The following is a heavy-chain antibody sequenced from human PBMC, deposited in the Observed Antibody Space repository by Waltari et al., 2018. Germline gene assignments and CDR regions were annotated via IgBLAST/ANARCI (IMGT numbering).Heavy chain of an antibody. V-gene: IGHV5-51*03. Sequence: EVQLAQSGAEVKKPGESLTISCKGPGYNFNSNYLPWVRQTPGKGLEWMGIIYPGNSDIRYSPSFQGQVTFSADKSISAAYLQWSSLKASDTAIYYCARQNSYGYPYYGMDVWGPGTTVTVSS. CDR3: ARQNSYGYPYYGMDV. CDR2: IYPGNSDI. D-gene: IGHD5-18*01. J-gene: IGHJ6*02. CDR1: GYNFNSNY.